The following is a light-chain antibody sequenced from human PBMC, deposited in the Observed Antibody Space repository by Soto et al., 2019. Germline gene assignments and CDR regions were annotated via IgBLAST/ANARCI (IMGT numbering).Light chain of an antibody. J-gene: IGKJ2*01. Sequence: DIQMTQSPSTLSASVGDRVTIICRASQSIDSWLAWYQQKPGKAPKLLIYKASSLESGVPSRFSGSGSGTEFTLTISSLQPDYFATYYCQQYKSYFSFGQGTKLEIK. CDR2: KAS. CDR3: QQYKSYFS. CDR1: QSIDSW. V-gene: IGKV1-5*03.